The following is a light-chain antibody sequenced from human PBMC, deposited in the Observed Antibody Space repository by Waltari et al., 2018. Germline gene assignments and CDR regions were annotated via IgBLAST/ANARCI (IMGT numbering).Light chain of an antibody. J-gene: IGLJ1*01. CDR1: KLGNKY. Sequence: SYELTQPPSVSVSPGQTANITCSGDKLGNKYGCWFQQKPGQSPLLVIFQNNRRPSGIPERFSGSNSGNTATLTISGTQVMDEADFYCQAWDSSTAVFGSGTKVTVL. CDR2: QNN. V-gene: IGLV3-1*01. CDR3: QAWDSSTAV.